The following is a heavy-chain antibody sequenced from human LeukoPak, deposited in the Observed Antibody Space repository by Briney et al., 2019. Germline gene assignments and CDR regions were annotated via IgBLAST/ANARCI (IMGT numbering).Heavy chain of an antibody. D-gene: IGHD6-19*01. CDR3: ARGPQWRGDSYYIDV. V-gene: IGHV1-8*01. J-gene: IGHJ6*03. CDR2: MNPNSGNT. Sequence: ASVKVSCKASGYTFTNFDINWVRQATGQGLEWMGWMNPNSGNTDYAQKFQGRVTMTMNTSITPAYMELGSLISEDTAVYYCARGPQWRGDSYYIDVWGRGTTVTVSS. CDR1: GYTFTNFD.